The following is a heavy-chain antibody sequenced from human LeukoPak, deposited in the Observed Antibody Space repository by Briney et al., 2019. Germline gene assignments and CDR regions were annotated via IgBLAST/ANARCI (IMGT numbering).Heavy chain of an antibody. V-gene: IGHV3-23*01. J-gene: IGHJ2*01. CDR1: GFNFSSYV. D-gene: IGHD1-26*01. CDR2: ISGSGGST. Sequence: GGSLRLSCAASGFNFSSYVMYWVRQAPGKGLEWVSSISGSGGSTYYADSVKGRFTISRDNSKNTLYLQMNSLRAEDTAVYYCAKNLLGDAAYSWYFDLWGRGTLVTVSS. CDR3: AKNLLGDAAYSWYFDL.